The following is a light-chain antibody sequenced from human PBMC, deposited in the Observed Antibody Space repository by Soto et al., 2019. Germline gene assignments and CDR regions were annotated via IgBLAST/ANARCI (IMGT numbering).Light chain of an antibody. Sequence: QSVLTQPPSVSGAPGQRVTISCTESSSNIGAGYDVHWYQQLPGTAPKLLIYGNSNRPSGVPDRFSGSKSGTSASLAITGLQADDEADYYCQSYDSSLGGWVFGGGTKLTVL. V-gene: IGLV1-40*01. J-gene: IGLJ3*02. CDR3: QSYDSSLGGWV. CDR1: SSNIGAGYD. CDR2: GNS.